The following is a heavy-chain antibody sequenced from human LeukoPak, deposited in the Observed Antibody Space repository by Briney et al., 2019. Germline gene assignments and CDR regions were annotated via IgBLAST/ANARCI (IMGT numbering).Heavy chain of an antibody. Sequence: GGSLRPSCAASGFTFSSYGMHWVRQAPGKGLEWVAFIRYDGSNKYYADSVKGRFTISRDNSKNTLYLQMNSLRAEDTAVYYCANAHDFWSGYCDYWGQGTLVTVSS. D-gene: IGHD3-3*01. CDR1: GFTFSSYG. J-gene: IGHJ4*02. CDR3: ANAHDFWSGYCDY. V-gene: IGHV3-30*02. CDR2: IRYDGSNK.